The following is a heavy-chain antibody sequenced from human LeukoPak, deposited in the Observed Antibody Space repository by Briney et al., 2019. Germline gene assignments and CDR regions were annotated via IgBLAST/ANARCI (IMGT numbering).Heavy chain of an antibody. CDR1: GYTFTSYG. CDR2: ISAYNGNT. Sequence: ASVKVSCKASGYTFTSYGISWVRQAPGQGLEWMGWISAYNGNTNYAQKLQGRVTMTTDTSTSTAYMELRSLRSDDTAVYYCAREMVPVVLGRDYYYGTDVWGQGTTVTVSS. D-gene: IGHD2-21*01. CDR3: AREMVPVVLGRDYYYGTDV. V-gene: IGHV1-18*01. J-gene: IGHJ6*02.